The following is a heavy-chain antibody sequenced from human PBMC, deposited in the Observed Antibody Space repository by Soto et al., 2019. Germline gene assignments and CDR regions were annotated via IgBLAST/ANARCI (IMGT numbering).Heavy chain of an antibody. V-gene: IGHV3-21*01. D-gene: IGHD6-13*01. Sequence: GGSLRLSCAASGFTFRSFTMNWVRQAPGKGLEWVSTISSNSAYIYYTDALRGRFTISRDNAKNSLHLQMNSLRAEDTAVHYCARDASRDSSARGWFDPWGPGTLVTVSS. CDR3: ARDASRDSSARGWFDP. CDR2: ISSNSAYI. J-gene: IGHJ5*02. CDR1: GFTFRSFT.